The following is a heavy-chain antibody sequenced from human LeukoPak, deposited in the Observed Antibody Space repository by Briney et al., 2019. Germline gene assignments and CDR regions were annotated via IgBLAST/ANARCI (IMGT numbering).Heavy chain of an antibody. CDR1: GYTFTGYY. Sequence: ASVKVSCKASGYTFTGYYMHWVRQAPGQGLEWMGWINPNSGGTKYAQKFQGRVTMTRDTSISTAYMELSRLRSDDTGVYYCARVPLSYYGSGSYYKHSADYWGQGTLVTVSS. J-gene: IGHJ4*02. CDR2: INPNSGGT. D-gene: IGHD3-10*01. CDR3: ARVPLSYYGSGSYYKHSADY. V-gene: IGHV1-2*02.